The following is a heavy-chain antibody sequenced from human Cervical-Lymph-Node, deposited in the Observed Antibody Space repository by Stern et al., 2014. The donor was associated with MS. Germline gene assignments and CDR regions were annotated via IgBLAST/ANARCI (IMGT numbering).Heavy chain of an antibody. CDR3: AKWGTGGYGHFDY. D-gene: IGHD6-25*01. CDR1: GASISSSY. V-gene: IGHV4-59*01. Sequence: QVQLQESGPGLVKPSETLYLTCTVSGASISSSYWSWIRQPPGKGPEWIAYIYYSGITNANPSLKSRVAISVDMPKNQFSLKVTSVTAADTAVYYCAKWGTGGYGHFDYWGQGILITVSS. CDR2: IYYSGIT. J-gene: IGHJ4*02.